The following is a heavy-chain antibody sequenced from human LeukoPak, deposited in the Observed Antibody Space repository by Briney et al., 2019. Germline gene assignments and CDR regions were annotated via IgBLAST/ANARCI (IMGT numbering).Heavy chain of an antibody. CDR2: IHYSGRT. V-gene: IGHV4-59*08. J-gene: IGHJ4*02. Sequence: PSETLSLTCTVSGGSSKSDYWSWIRQPPGKGLEWIGYIHYSGRTNYNPSLKSRITISVDTSKTQFSLKLSSVTAADTAVYYCATLRGSSSAVFDYWGQGTLVTVSS. CDR1: GGSSKSDY. CDR3: ATLRGSSSAVFDY. D-gene: IGHD2-2*01.